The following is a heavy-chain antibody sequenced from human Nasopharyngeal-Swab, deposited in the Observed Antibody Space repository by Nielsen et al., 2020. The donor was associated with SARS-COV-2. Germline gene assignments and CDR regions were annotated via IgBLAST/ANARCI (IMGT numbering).Heavy chain of an antibody. D-gene: IGHD3-10*01. CDR3: ARQGITMVRGVRLEWFDP. CDR1: GYSFTSYW. Sequence: GESLKISCKGSGYSFTSYWIGWVRQMPGKGLEWMGIIYPGDSDTRYSPSFQGQVTISADKSISTAYLQWSSLKASDTAMYYCARQGITMVRGVRLEWFDPWGQGTLVTVSS. V-gene: IGHV5-51*01. J-gene: IGHJ5*02. CDR2: IYPGDSDT.